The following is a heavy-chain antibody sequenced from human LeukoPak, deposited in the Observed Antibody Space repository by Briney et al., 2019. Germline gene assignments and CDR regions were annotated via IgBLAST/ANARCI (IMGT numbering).Heavy chain of an antibody. D-gene: IGHD4-17*01. CDR1: GGSISSGGYY. J-gene: IGHJ4*02. CDR2: IYYSGST. V-gene: IGHV4-31*03. CDR3: ARGYGDYLSFDY. Sequence: TLSLTCTVSGGSISSGGYYWSWIRQHPGKGLEWIGYIYYSGSTYYNPSLKSRVTISVDTSKNQFSLKLSSVTAADTAVYYCARGYGDYLSFDYWGQGTLVTVSS.